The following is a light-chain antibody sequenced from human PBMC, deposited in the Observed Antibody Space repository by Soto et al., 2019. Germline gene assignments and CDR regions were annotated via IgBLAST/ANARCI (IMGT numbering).Light chain of an antibody. V-gene: IGKV3-20*01. CDR1: QSVSSSY. J-gene: IGKJ4*01. CDR2: GAS. Sequence: ESVLTQSPGTLALSPGERATLSGRASQSVSSSYLAWYQQKPGQAPRLLIYGASSRATGIPDRFSGSGSGTDFTLTISRLEPEDFAVYYCQQYGSSPHTFGGGTKVDIK. CDR3: QQYGSSPHT.